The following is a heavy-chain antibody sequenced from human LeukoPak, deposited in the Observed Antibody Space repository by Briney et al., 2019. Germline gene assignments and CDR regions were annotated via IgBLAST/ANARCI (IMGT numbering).Heavy chain of an antibody. J-gene: IGHJ4*02. CDR1: GFTFSSYW. CDR3: ARVGWFGELTRHPGGDY. CDR2: IKEDGSEK. V-gene: IGHV3-7*01. D-gene: IGHD3-10*01. Sequence: PGGSLRLSCAASGFTFSSYWMTWVRQAPGKGLEWVANIKEDGSEKYYVDSVEGRFTISRDNAKNSLYPQMNSLRAEDTAVYYCARVGWFGELTRHPGGDYWGRGTLVTVS.